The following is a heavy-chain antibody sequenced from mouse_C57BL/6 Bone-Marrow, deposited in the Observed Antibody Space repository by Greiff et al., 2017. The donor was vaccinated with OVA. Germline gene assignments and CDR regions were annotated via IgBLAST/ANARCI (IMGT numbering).Heavy chain of an antibody. CDR3: ARHRGPTMITTFAY. CDR2: ISNGGGST. J-gene: IGHJ3*01. V-gene: IGHV5-12*01. Sequence: EVQRVESGGGLVQPGGSLKLSCAASGFTFSDYYMYWVRQTPEKRLEWVAYISNGGGSTYYPDTVKGRFTISRDNAKNTLYLQMSRLKSEDTAMYYCARHRGPTMITTFAYWGQGTLVTVSA. CDR1: GFTFSDYY. D-gene: IGHD2-4*01.